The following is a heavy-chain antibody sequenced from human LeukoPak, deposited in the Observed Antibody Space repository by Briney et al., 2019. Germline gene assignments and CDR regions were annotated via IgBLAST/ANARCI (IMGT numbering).Heavy chain of an antibody. CDR1: GFTFRSYD. D-gene: IGHD2-8*01. V-gene: IGHV3-30*02. CDR3: AKDRAVYADPLLDFDY. J-gene: IGHJ4*02. Sequence: PGGSLRLSCAASGFTFRSYDMQWVRQAPGKGLEWVAFVRFDGNNNYYADSVKGRFTSSRDNSKNTLFLQMNSLRAEDTAVYYCAKDRAVYADPLLDFDYWGQGIQVTVSS. CDR2: VRFDGNNN.